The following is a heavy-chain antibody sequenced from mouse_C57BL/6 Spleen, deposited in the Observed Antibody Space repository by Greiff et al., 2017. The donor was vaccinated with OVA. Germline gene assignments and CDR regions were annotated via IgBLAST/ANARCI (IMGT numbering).Heavy chain of an antibody. J-gene: IGHJ3*01. CDR1: GFTFSSYA. D-gene: IGHD2-5*01. V-gene: IGHV5-4*01. Sequence: EVKLVESGGGLVKPGGSLKLSCAASGFTFSSYAMSWVRQTPEKRLEWVATISDGGSYTYYPDNVKGRFTISRDNAKNNLYLQMSHLKSEDTAMYYCAREGYYSNYGFAYWGQGTLVTVSA. CDR2: ISDGGSYT. CDR3: AREGYYSNYGFAY.